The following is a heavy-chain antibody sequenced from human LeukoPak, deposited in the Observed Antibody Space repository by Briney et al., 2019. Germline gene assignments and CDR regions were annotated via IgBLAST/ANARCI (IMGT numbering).Heavy chain of an antibody. J-gene: IGHJ6*03. CDR2: IYYSGST. CDR1: GGSISSYY. V-gene: IGHV4-59*01. D-gene: IGHD2-21*02. CDR3: ARERVTAHYYYYYYMDV. Sequence: PSETLSLTCTVSGGSISSYYWSWIRQPPGKGLEWIGYIYYSGSTNYNPSLKSRVTVPVDTSKNQFSLKLSSVTAADTAVYYCARERVTAHYYYYYYMDVWGKGTTVTVSS.